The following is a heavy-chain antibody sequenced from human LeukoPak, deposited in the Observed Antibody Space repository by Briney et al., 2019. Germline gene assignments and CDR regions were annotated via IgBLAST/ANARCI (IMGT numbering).Heavy chain of an antibody. Sequence: GGSLRLSCAASGFTFSSYNMNWVRQAPGKGLEWVSSISSSGSYMNYADSVKGRFTISRDNAKNSLYLQMNSLRAEDTAVYYCAREGVGFGEFYYYYGMDVWGQGTTVTVSS. V-gene: IGHV3-21*01. CDR2: ISSSGSYM. CDR3: AREGVGFGEFYYYYGMDV. CDR1: GFTFSSYN. J-gene: IGHJ6*02. D-gene: IGHD3-10*01.